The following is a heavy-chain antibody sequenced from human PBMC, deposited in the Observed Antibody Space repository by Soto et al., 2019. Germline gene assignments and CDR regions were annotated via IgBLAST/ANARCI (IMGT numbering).Heavy chain of an antibody. J-gene: IGHJ4*02. CDR3: ARHKVDYYDSSGFNK. CDR2: IYYSGST. Sequence: PSETLSLTCTVSGGSITSSSFYWGWIRQPPGKGLEWIGSIYYSGSTYYNPSLKSRVTISVDTSKNQFSLKLSSVTAADTAVYYCARHKVDYYDSSGFNKWGQGTLVTVSS. D-gene: IGHD3-22*01. V-gene: IGHV4-39*01. CDR1: GGSITSSSFY.